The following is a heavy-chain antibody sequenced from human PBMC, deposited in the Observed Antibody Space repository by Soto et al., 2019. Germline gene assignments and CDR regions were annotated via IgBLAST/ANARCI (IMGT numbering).Heavy chain of an antibody. CDR2: IIPIFGTA. CDR1: GGTFSSYA. D-gene: IGHD6-6*01. J-gene: IGHJ6*01. Sequence: VKVSCKASGGTFSSYAISWVRQAPGRGLEWMGGIIPIFGTANYAQKFQGRVTITADESTSTAYMELSSLRSEDTAVYYCARYIAARYYYYGMDVWGQGTTVTVSS. V-gene: IGHV1-69*13. CDR3: ARYIAARYYYYGMDV.